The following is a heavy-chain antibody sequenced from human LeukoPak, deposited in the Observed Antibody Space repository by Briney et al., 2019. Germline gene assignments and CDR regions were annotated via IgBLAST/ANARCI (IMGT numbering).Heavy chain of an antibody. J-gene: IGHJ5*02. Sequence: SETPSLTCTVSGGSLSSYYWSWIRQPAGKGLEWIGRIYTSGSANYNPSLKSRVTMSVDTSKNQFSLKLSSVTAADTAVYYCARGITIFGVVSSNWFDPWGQGTLVTVSS. CDR3: ARGITIFGVVSSNWFDP. D-gene: IGHD3-3*01. CDR1: GGSLSSYY. V-gene: IGHV4-4*07. CDR2: IYTSGSA.